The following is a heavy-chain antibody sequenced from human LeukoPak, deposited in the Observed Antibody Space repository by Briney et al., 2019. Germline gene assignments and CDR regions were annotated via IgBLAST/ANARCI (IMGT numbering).Heavy chain of an antibody. Sequence: PGGSLRLSCAASGFTFSSYAMSWVRQAPGKGLEWVSAISGSGGSTYYADSVKGRFTISRDNSKNTLYLQMNSLRAEDTAVYYCDGDYYDSRGYWFDPWGQGTLVTVSS. D-gene: IGHD3-22*01. J-gene: IGHJ5*02. CDR3: DGDYYDSRGYWFDP. CDR1: GFTFSSYA. CDR2: ISGSGGST. V-gene: IGHV3-23*01.